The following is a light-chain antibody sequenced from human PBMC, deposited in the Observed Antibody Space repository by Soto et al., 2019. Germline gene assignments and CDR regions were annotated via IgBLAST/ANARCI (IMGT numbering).Light chain of an antibody. V-gene: IGLV2-23*01. CDR3: CSYVGSTVV. CDR2: ETT. Sequence: QSALTQPTSVSGSPGQSITISCTGPSSDVGSYNLVSWYQQHPGKAPKLMIYETTKRPSGVSDRFSGSESGNTASLTISGLQAEDEADYYCCSYVGSTVVFGGGTKLTVL. CDR1: SSDVGSYNL. J-gene: IGLJ2*01.